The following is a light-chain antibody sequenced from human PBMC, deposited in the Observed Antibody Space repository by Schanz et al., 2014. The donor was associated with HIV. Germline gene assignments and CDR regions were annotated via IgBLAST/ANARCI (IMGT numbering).Light chain of an antibody. CDR3: SSYTSSNTLDV. J-gene: IGLJ1*01. V-gene: IGLV2-14*02. Sequence: QSALTQPASVSGAPGQSITISCTGTSSDVGSYNLVSWYQQHPGKAPKLMIYEVSKRPSGVSNRFSGSKSGYTASLTISGLQAEDEADYYCSSYTSSNTLDVFGTGTKLTVL. CDR1: SSDVGSYNL. CDR2: EVS.